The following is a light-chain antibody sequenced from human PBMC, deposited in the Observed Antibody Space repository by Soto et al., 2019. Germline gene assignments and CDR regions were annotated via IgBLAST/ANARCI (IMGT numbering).Light chain of an antibody. CDR1: QSVSSNY. CDR3: QQHGSTPWT. J-gene: IGKJ1*01. Sequence: EIVLTQSPDTLSLSPGERATLSCRASQSVSSNYLIWYQQKPGQAPRPLIYGASSRVPGIPDRFSGSGSGTDFTLPISRLEPEDFAVFYCQQHGSTPWTFGQGTKVEIK. V-gene: IGKV3-20*01. CDR2: GAS.